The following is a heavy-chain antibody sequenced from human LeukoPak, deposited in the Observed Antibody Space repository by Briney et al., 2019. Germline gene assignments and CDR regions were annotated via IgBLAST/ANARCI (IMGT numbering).Heavy chain of an antibody. CDR2: INWNGGST. Sequence: PGRSLRLSCAASGFTFDDYAMSWVRQAPGKGLEWVSGINWNGGSTAYADSVKGRFTISRDNAKNSLYLQMNSLRAEDTALYYCARHRGYDFWSGDYYWGQGALVTVSS. CDR3: ARHRGYDFWSGDYY. CDR1: GFTFDDYA. D-gene: IGHD3-3*01. V-gene: IGHV3-20*04. J-gene: IGHJ4*02.